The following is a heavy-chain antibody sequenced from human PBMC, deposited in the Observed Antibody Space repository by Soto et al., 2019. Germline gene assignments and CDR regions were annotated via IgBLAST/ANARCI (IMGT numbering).Heavy chain of an antibody. Sequence: QVQLQESGPGLVKPSGTLSLTCAVSSGSISSSNWWSWVRQPPGKGLEWSGEIYHSGSTNYNPSLKSRVTISVDKSKNQFSLKLSSVTAADTAVYYCARTNWNYVSNWFDPWGQGTLVTVSS. CDR3: ARTNWNYVSNWFDP. J-gene: IGHJ5*02. CDR1: SGSISSSNW. CDR2: IYHSGST. V-gene: IGHV4-4*02. D-gene: IGHD1-7*01.